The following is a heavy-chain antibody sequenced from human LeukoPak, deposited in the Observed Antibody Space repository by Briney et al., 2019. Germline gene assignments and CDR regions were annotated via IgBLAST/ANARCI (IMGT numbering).Heavy chain of an antibody. CDR1: GFTFSSYS. D-gene: IGHD1-1*01. CDR3: ARKGGRTWNDPDSNWFDP. CDR2: ISSSSSI. J-gene: IGHJ5*02. Sequence: GGSLRLSCAASGFTFSSYSMNWVRQAPGKGLEWVSYISSSSSIYYADSVKGRFTISRDNAKNSLYLQMNSLRAEDTAVYYCARKGGRTWNDPDSNWFDPWGQGPLVTVSS. V-gene: IGHV3-48*01.